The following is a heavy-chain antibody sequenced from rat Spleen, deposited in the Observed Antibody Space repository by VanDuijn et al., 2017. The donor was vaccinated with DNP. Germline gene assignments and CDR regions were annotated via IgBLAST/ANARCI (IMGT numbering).Heavy chain of an antibody. CDR1: GFTFRDYY. D-gene: IGHD3-1*01. V-gene: IGHV5-25*01. Sequence: EVQLVESGGGLVQPGRSLKLSCAASGFTFRDYYMAWVRQAPTKGLEWVAAISPSGSRTYYPDSVKGRFTISRDDAKSGLYLQMNSLKSEDTATYYCARGSTSIYWYFDFWGPGTMVAVSS. CDR3: ARGSTSIYWYFDF. J-gene: IGHJ1*01. CDR2: ISPSGSRT.